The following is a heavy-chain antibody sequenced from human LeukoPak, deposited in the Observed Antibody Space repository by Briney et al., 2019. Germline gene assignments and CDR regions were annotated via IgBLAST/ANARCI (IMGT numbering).Heavy chain of an antibody. Sequence: GGSLRLSCAASGFTFSTYWMSWVRQAPGKGLEWVANIKEDGSEKYYGDSVKGRFTISRDNAKNSLYLEMNSLRVEDTAVYCWARDSSGYQWGQGTLVTVYS. CDR1: GFTFSTYW. CDR3: ARDSSGYQ. J-gene: IGHJ4*02. V-gene: IGHV3-7*01. D-gene: IGHD3-22*01. CDR2: IKEDGSEK.